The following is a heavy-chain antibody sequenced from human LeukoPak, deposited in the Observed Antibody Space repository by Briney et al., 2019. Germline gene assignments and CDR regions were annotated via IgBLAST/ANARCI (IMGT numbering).Heavy chain of an antibody. CDR1: GFTFRSYN. J-gene: IGHJ4*02. D-gene: IGHD6-13*01. V-gene: IGHV3-21*01. CDR2: ISSGNTYI. Sequence: GGSLRLSCAASGFTFRSYNMNWVRQAPGKGLEWVSSISSGNTYIYYADSLKGRFTISRDIAKNSLYLQMNSLRAEDTAVYYCARDGNSIAADYWGQGTLVTVSS. CDR3: ARDGNSIAADY.